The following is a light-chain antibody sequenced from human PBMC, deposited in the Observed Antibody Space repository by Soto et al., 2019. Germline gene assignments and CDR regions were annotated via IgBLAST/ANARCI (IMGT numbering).Light chain of an antibody. CDR3: QHYRTS. CDR2: GAS. V-gene: IGKV3-20*01. J-gene: IGKJ4*01. CDR1: QSVSRSY. Sequence: EIVLTQSPGTLSLSPGERATLSCRASQSVSRSYLAWYQQKPGQAPRQLIYGASSRATGIPDRVSGSGSGTDFTLTITRLEPEDFAVYYCQHYRTSFGGGTRVEIK.